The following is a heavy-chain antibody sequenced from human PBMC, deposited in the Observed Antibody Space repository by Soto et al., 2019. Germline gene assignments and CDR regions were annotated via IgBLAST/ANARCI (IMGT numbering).Heavy chain of an antibody. V-gene: IGHV3-74*01. J-gene: IGHJ4*02. CDR2: INSDGSST. D-gene: IGHD6-19*01. CDR1: GFTFSSYW. Sequence: PGGSLRLSCAASGFTFSSYWMHWVRQAPGKGLVWVSRINSDGSSTSYADSVKGRFTISRDNAKNSLYLQMNSLRDEDTAVYYCAILIAVAATDPFDYWGQGTLVTVSS. CDR3: AILIAVAATDPFDY.